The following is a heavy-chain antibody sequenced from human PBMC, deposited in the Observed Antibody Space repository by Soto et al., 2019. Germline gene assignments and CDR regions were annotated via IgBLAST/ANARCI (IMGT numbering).Heavy chain of an antibody. CDR2: IYYSGST. CDR1: GGSIGSSSYY. CDR3: ARDYSSSWYYYYCMDV. V-gene: IGHV4-39*02. D-gene: IGHD6-13*01. J-gene: IGHJ6*02. Sequence: PSETLSLTCTVSGGSIGSSSYYWGWIRQPPGKGLEWIGSIYYSGSTYYNPSLKSRVTISVDTSKNQFSLKLSSVTAADTAVYYCARDYSSSWYYYYCMDVWGQGTTVTV.